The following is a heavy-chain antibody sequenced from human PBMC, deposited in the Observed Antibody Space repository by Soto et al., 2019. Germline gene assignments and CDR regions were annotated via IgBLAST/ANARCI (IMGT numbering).Heavy chain of an antibody. CDR3: ARGQPIVVVTDIVTGVDYFDY. J-gene: IGHJ4*02. CDR1: GGSFSGYY. Sequence: SETLSLTCAVYGGSFSGYYWSWIRQPPGKGLEWIGEINHSGSTNYNPSLKSRVTISVDTSKNQFSLKLSSVTTADTAVYYCARGQPIVVVTDIVTGVDYFDYWGQGTLVTDSS. D-gene: IGHD2-21*02. CDR2: INHSGST. V-gene: IGHV4-34*01.